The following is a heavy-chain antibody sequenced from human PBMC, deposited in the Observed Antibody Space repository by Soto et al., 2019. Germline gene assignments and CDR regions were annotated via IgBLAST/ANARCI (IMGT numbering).Heavy chain of an antibody. V-gene: IGHV3-23*01. Sequence: GGSLRLSCAASGFTFSSYAMSWVRQAPGKGLEWVSAISGSGGSTYYADSVKGRFTISRDNSKNTLYLQMNSLRAEDTAVYYCAIYANFGVVTYMDVWGKGTTVTVS. CDR1: GFTFSSYA. J-gene: IGHJ6*03. D-gene: IGHD3-3*01. CDR2: ISGSGGST. CDR3: AIYANFGVVTYMDV.